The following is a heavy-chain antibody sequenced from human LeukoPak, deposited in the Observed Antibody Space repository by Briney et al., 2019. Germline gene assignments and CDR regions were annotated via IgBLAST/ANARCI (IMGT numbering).Heavy chain of an antibody. D-gene: IGHD3-10*01. Sequence: SQTLSLTCTVSGGSISSGDYYWSWIRQPPGKGLEWIGYIYYSGSTYYNPSLKSRVTISVDTSKNQFSLHLNSVTPEDTAVYYCTRGSHYGSGTRGGHGLDVWGQGTTVTVSS. CDR3: TRGSHYGSGTRGGHGLDV. CDR1: GGSISSGDYY. CDR2: IYYSGST. V-gene: IGHV4-30-4*01. J-gene: IGHJ6*02.